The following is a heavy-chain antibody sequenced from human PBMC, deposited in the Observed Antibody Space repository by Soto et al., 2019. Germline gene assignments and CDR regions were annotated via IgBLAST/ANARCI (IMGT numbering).Heavy chain of an antibody. CDR3: ARGGTGDRENYFDY. J-gene: IGHJ4*02. Sequence: ASVKVSCKASGYTFTGYYMHWVRQAPGQGLEWMGWINPNSGGTNYAQKFQGWVTMTRDTSISTAYMELSRLRSDDTAVYYCARGGTGDRENYFDYWGQGTLVTVSS. V-gene: IGHV1-2*04. D-gene: IGHD7-27*01. CDR2: INPNSGGT. CDR1: GYTFTGYY.